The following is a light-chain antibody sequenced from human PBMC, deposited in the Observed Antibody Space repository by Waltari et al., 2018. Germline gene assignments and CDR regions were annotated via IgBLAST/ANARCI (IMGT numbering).Light chain of an antibody. J-gene: IGKJ3*01. V-gene: IGKV1-39*01. CDR3: QQSYSTRG. CDR2: AAS. CDR1: QSISSY. Sequence: DIQMTQSPSSLSASVGARVTITCRASQSISSYLNWYQQKPGKAPKLLIYAASSLPSGVPSRFSGSGSVTDFTLTISSLQPEDFATYYCQQSYSTRGFGPGTKVDIK.